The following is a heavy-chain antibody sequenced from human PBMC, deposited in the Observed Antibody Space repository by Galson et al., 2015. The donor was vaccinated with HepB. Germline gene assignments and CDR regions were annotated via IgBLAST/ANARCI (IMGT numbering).Heavy chain of an antibody. D-gene: IGHD3-10*01. V-gene: IGHV5-10-1*01. CDR2: IDPSAPYT. J-gene: IGHJ4*02. CDR3: ASRHSYFRSGTWYNVSDY. Sequence: QSGEEVTKPGESLRISCKASGYTFTAFWIAWVSQIPGKGLEWMGRIDPSAPYTDYSPSFRGHVTFSADKSITTAYLQWSSLKASDTAMYYCASRHSYFRSGTWYNVSDYWGQGTLVTVSS. CDR1: GYTFTAFW.